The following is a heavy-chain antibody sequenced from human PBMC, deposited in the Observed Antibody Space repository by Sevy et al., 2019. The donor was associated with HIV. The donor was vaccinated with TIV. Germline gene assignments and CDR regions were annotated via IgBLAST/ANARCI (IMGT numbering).Heavy chain of an antibody. CDR2: IRGSAYRT. V-gene: IGHV3-23*01. J-gene: IGHJ4*02. CDR3: AKESHGYNYDSGGSVDY. D-gene: IGHD3-22*01. CDR1: GFTFNTYA. Sequence: GGSLRLSCAASGFTFNTYAMSWVRQAPGKGLEWVSGIRGSAYRTYYADSVKGRFTISRDNSKNTLSLQMNSLRAEDTAVYYCAKESHGYNYDSGGSVDYWGQGALVTVSS.